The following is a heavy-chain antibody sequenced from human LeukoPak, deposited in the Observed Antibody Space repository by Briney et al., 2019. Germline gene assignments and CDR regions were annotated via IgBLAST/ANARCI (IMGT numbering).Heavy chain of an antibody. D-gene: IGHD6-13*01. CDR1: GDSISSYY. Sequence: PSETLSLTCTVSGDSISSYYWSWIRQSPGKRLEWIGYIHYSGSTDYNPSLKSRVTISVDTSKNQFSLKLTSVTAADTAVYYCARGAAATRDFWGQGTLVTVSS. CDR3: ARGAAATRDF. V-gene: IGHV4-59*08. CDR2: IHYSGST. J-gene: IGHJ4*02.